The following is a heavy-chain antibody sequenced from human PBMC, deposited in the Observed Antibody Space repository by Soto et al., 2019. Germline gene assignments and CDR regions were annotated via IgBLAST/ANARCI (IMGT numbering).Heavy chain of an antibody. J-gene: IGHJ4*02. CDR3: ARPLPPGGRSWFSYYY. V-gene: IGHV5-51*01. CDR2: IYPDDSDT. Sequence: ESLVVYRHGCGYSFHNCCIAWVLQLPGKGLEWMGIIYPDDSDTRYKPTFEGNVTISADKAISTAHLHWRSIKASDAAMDYCARPLPPGGRSWFSYYYWGRGSLVTVSS. CDR1: GYSFHNCC. D-gene: IGHD6-13*01.